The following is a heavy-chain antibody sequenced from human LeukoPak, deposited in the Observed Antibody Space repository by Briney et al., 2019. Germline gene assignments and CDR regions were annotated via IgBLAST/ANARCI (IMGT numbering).Heavy chain of an antibody. J-gene: IGHJ6*03. CDR2: ISYDGSNK. D-gene: IGHD6-13*01. CDR1: GFTFSSYA. V-gene: IGHV3-30*04. CDR3: ARSGYSSSWFPGYYYYYYMDV. Sequence: GRSLRLSCAASGFTFSSYAMHWVRQAPGKGLEWVAVISYDGSNKYYADSVKGRFTISRDNSKNTLYLQMNSLRAEDTAVYYCARSGYSSSWFPGYYYYYYMDVWGKGTTVTVSS.